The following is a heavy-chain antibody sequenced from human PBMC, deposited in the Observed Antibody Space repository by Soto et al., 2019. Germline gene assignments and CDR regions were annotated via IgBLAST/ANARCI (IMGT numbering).Heavy chain of an antibody. V-gene: IGHV1-46*03. CDR3: ARDADDYGDYVFRWFDP. Sequence: ASVKVSCKASGYTFTSYYMHWVRQAPGQGLEWMGIINPSGGSTSYAQKFQGRVTMTRDTSTSTVYMELSSLRSEDMAVYYCARDADDYGDYVFRWFDPWGQGTLVTVSS. CDR1: GYTFTSYY. D-gene: IGHD4-17*01. J-gene: IGHJ5*02. CDR2: INPSGGST.